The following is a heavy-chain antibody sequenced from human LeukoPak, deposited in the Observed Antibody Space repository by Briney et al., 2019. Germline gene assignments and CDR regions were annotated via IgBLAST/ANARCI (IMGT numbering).Heavy chain of an antibody. V-gene: IGHV4-59*01. J-gene: IGHJ3*02. CDR3: ARDLWGLGDAFDI. Sequence: SETLSLTCTVSGGSISSYYWSWIRQPPGKGLGWIGYNYYSGSTNYNPSLKSRVTISVDTSKNQFSLKLSSVTAADTAVYYCARDLWGLGDAFDIWGQGTMVTVSS. D-gene: IGHD3-16*01. CDR2: NYYSGST. CDR1: GGSISSYY.